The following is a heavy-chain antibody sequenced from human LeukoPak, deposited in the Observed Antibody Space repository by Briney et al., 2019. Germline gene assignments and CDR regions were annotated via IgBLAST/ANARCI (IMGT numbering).Heavy chain of an antibody. J-gene: IGHJ2*01. Sequence: ASVKVSCKASGYTFTGYHMHWVRQAPGQGLEWMGWINPNSGGTNYAQKFQGRVTMTRDTSISTAYMELSRLRSDDTAVYYCARDCCGNWYFDLWGRGTLVTVSS. CDR1: GYTFTGYH. V-gene: IGHV1-2*02. CDR3: ARDCCGNWYFDL. CDR2: INPNSGGT.